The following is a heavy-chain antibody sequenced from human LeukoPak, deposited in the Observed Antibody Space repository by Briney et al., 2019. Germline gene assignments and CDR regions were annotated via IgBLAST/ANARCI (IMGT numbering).Heavy chain of an antibody. V-gene: IGHV3-11*01. CDR1: GFTFSDYY. J-gene: IGHJ4*02. D-gene: IGHD2-21*01. CDR2: ISTIGYSM. Sequence: GGSLRLSCAASGFTFSDYYMSWVRHVPGKGLEWLAYISTIGYSMYYADSVKDRSTISRDNDQRSVDLQLNSLTADDTAVFFFQAEDGIRDFDLWGQGSLVTVSS. CDR3: QAEDGIRDFDL.